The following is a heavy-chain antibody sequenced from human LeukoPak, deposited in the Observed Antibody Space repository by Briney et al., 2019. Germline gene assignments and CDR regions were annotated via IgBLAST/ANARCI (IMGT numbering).Heavy chain of an antibody. J-gene: IGHJ4*02. CDR3: ARELKRLQDFDY. CDR2: INTDGSST. CDR1: GFTFSSYW. V-gene: IGHV3-74*01. Sequence: GGSLRLSCAASGFTFSSYWMHWVRQAPGKGLVWVSRINTDGSSTSYADSVKGRLTISRDNAKNTLYLQMNSLRAEDTAVYYCARELKRLQDFDYWGQGTLVTVSS.